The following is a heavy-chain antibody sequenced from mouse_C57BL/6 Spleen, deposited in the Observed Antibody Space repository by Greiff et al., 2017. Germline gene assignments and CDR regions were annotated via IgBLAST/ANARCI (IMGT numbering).Heavy chain of an antibody. CDR2: IDPEDGDT. D-gene: IGHD1-1*01. CDR1: GFNIKDYY. Sequence: EVHLVESGAELVRPGASVKLSCTASGFNIKDYYMHWVKQRPEQGLEWIGRIDPEDGDTEYAPKFQGKATMTADTSSNTAYLQLSSLTSEDTAVYYCTRGATVVAKGYFDYWGQGTTLTVSS. CDR3: TRGATVVAKGYFDY. J-gene: IGHJ2*01. V-gene: IGHV14-1*01.